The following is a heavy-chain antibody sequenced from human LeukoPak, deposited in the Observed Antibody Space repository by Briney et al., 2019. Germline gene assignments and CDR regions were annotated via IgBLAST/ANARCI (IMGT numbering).Heavy chain of an antibody. V-gene: IGHV3-23*01. D-gene: IGHD2-15*01. CDR2: ISGSGGST. Sequence: GGTLRLSCAASGFTFSSYGMSWVRQAPGKGLEWVSAISGSGGSTYYADSVKGRFTISRDNSKNTLYLQMNSLRAEDTAVYYCAKLGVVVVAATLYYFDYWGQGTLVSVSS. CDR3: AKLGVVVVAATLYYFDY. J-gene: IGHJ4*02. CDR1: GFTFSSYG.